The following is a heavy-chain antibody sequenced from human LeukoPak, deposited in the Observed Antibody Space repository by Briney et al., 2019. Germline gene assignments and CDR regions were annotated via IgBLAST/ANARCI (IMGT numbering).Heavy chain of an antibody. Sequence: SETLSLTCTVSGGSISSYYWSWIRQPPGKGLEWIGYTYYSGSTNYNPSLKSRVTISVDTSKNQFSLKLSSVTAADTAVYYCARLEGGYSGYDFYFDYWGQGTLVTVSS. CDR2: TYYSGST. V-gene: IGHV4-59*08. CDR1: GGSISSYY. D-gene: IGHD5-12*01. CDR3: ARLEGGYSGYDFYFDY. J-gene: IGHJ4*02.